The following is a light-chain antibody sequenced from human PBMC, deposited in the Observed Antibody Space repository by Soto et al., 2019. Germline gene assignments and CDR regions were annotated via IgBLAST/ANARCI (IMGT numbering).Light chain of an antibody. Sequence: AVLTQPPSVCGAPGQRVTISCTGSSSNIGAGYDVHWYQQLPGTASKLLIYGNSNRPSGVPDRFSGSKSGTSASLAITGLQAEDEADYYCQSYDSSLSGSYVFGTGTKVTVL. V-gene: IGLV1-40*01. CDR2: GNS. CDR3: QSYDSSLSGSYV. CDR1: SSNIGAGYD. J-gene: IGLJ1*01.